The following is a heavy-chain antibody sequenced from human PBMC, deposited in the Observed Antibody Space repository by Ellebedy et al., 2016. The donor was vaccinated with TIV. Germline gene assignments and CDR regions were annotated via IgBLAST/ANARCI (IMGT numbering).Heavy chain of an antibody. CDR1: GDSVSTDIG. Sequence: SQTLSLTCVISGDSVSTDIGWNWIRQSPSRGLEWLGRTYYRSKWNNDYAASLKSRITINPDTSKNQFSLQLNSVIPDDTAVYYCARGWFGSGMGVWGQGTTVTVSS. D-gene: IGHD3-16*01. J-gene: IGHJ6*02. CDR2: TYYRSKWNN. CDR3: ARGWFGSGMGV. V-gene: IGHV6-1*01.